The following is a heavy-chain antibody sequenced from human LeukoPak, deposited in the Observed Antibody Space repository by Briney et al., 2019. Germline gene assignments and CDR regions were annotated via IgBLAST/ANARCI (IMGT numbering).Heavy chain of an antibody. Sequence: GGSLRLSCAASGFTFSSYSMKWVRQAPGKGLEWVSHITASGTAMFYADSVKGRFTISRDNAKNSLYLQMNSLRDEDTAVYYCASSGSYRFDYWGQGTLVTVSS. CDR2: ITASGTAM. D-gene: IGHD1-26*01. CDR3: ASSGSYRFDY. J-gene: IGHJ4*02. CDR1: GFTFSSYS. V-gene: IGHV3-48*02.